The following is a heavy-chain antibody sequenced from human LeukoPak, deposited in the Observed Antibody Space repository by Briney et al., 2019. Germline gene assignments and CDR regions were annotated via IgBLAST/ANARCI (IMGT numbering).Heavy chain of an antibody. V-gene: IGHV3-23*01. CDR3: AKDRYGDYLFDY. CDR2: ISGSGGST. Sequence: GGSLRLSCVVSGFTFDNYAMNWLRQAPGKGLEWVSGISGSGGSTYYADSVKGRFTLSRDNSKNTLYLQMYSLRAEDTAVYYCAKDRYGDYLFDYWGQGTLVAVSS. J-gene: IGHJ4*02. CDR1: GFTFDNYA. D-gene: IGHD4-17*01.